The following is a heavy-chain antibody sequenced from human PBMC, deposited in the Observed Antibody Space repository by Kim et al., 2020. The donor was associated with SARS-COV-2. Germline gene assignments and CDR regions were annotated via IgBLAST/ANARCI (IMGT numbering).Heavy chain of an antibody. CDR3: ARLGENSVLRYFDWGRATKNDAFDI. Sequence: GGSLRLSCAASGFTFSSYWMSWVRQAPGKGLEWVANIKQDGSEKYYVDSVKGRFTISRDNAKNSLYLQMNSLRAEDTAVYYCARLGENSVLRYFDWGRATKNDAFDIWGQGTMVTVSS. D-gene: IGHD3-9*01. J-gene: IGHJ3*02. V-gene: IGHV3-7*05. CDR2: IKQDGSEK. CDR1: GFTFSSYW.